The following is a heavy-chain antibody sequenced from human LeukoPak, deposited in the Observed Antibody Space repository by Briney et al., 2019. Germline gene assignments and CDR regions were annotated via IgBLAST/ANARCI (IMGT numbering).Heavy chain of an antibody. CDR3: ARAGWIIASGIDY. Sequence: SETLSLTCGVSGYSVSRGYYWAWIRQPPGKGLEWIGTIYHTGSTYYTPSLGSRVTISVDTSKNEFSLNLNSVTAADTAVYYCARAGWIIASGIDYWGQGALVTVSS. D-gene: IGHD2-21*01. CDR2: IYHTGST. CDR1: GYSVSRGYY. V-gene: IGHV4-38-2*01. J-gene: IGHJ4*02.